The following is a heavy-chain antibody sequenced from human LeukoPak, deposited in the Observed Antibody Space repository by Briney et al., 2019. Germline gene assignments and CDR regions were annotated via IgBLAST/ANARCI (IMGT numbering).Heavy chain of an antibody. CDR2: FNTGATT. Sequence: GGSLRLSCAASGFSVSGNYMSWVRQAPGKGLEFVSLFNTGATTYYADSVKGRFTISRDNAKNTLYLQMNSLRAEDTAVYYCAGGSSGWYSDYWGQGTLVTVSS. D-gene: IGHD6-19*01. J-gene: IGHJ4*02. CDR1: GFSVSGNY. V-gene: IGHV3-53*01. CDR3: AGGSSGWYSDY.